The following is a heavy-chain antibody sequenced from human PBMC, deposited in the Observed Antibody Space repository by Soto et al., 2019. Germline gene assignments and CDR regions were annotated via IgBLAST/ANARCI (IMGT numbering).Heavy chain of an antibody. Sequence: EVQLVESGGGLVQPGGSLRLSCAASGFTFSSHWMSWGRQAPGKGLEWVANIKQDGSEKYYVDSVKARFTISRDNAKNSLYLQMDSLRAEDTAVYFCTRDLYYAMDVWGQGTTVTVSS. CDR3: TRDLYYAMDV. V-gene: IGHV3-7*01. CDR1: GFTFSSHW. J-gene: IGHJ6*02. CDR2: IKQDGSEK.